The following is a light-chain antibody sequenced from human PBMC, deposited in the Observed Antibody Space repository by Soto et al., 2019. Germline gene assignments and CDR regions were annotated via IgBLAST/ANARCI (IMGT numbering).Light chain of an antibody. J-gene: IGKJ5*01. Sequence: EFVLTQSPGTLSLSPGERATLSCRASQSVSSTYSAWYQQQPRRPPRLLICGASSRATGTPSRFSGSGSGTDFTLTITRLEPEDFAVYYCQQYNNWPITFGQGTKLEIK. CDR3: QQYNNWPIT. CDR2: GAS. V-gene: IGKV3-20*01. CDR1: QSVSSTY.